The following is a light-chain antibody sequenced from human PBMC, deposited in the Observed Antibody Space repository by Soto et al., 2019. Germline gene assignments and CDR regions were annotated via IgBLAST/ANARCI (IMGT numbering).Light chain of an antibody. CDR1: SSDVGGYNY. Sequence: QSALTQPASVSGSPGQSITISCTGTSSDVGGYNYVSWYQQHSGKAPKLMIYDVSNRPSGVSNRFSGSKSGNTASLTISGLHAEDEADYYCSSYTSSSPLFGGGTKVTVL. V-gene: IGLV2-14*01. J-gene: IGLJ2*01. CDR2: DVS. CDR3: SSYTSSSPL.